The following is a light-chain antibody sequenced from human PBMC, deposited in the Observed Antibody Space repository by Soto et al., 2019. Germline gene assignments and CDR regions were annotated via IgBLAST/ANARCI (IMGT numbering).Light chain of an antibody. J-gene: IGKJ1*01. V-gene: IGKV3-11*01. Sequence: IVVSQNTTPPFFFSGGKGPPSLRASQSVSSYLAWYQQKPGQAPRLLINNAFNRATGIPARFSGSGSGTDFTLTISSLEPEDFAVYYCQQRGNLWTFGQGTKVDIK. CDR3: QQRGNLWT. CDR2: NAF. CDR1: QSVSSY.